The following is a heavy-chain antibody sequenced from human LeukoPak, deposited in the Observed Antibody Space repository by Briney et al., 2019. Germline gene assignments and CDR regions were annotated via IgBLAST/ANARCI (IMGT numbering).Heavy chain of an antibody. CDR3: ARHSRSGSYF. CDR2: IYYSGST. J-gene: IGHJ4*02. CDR1: GGSISSSSYY. D-gene: IGHD3-10*01. Sequence: SETLSLTCTVSGGSISSSSYYWGWIRQPPGKGLEWIGSIYYSGSTYYNPSLKSRVTISVDTSKNQFSLKLSSVTAADTAVYYCARHSRSGSYFWGQGTLVTVSS. V-gene: IGHV4-39*01.